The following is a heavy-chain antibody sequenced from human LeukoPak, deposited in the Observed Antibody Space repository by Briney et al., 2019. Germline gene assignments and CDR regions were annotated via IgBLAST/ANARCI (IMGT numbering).Heavy chain of an antibody. CDR3: ARVSSSSLFDH. J-gene: IGHJ5*02. V-gene: IGHV3-11*04. Sequence: GGSLRLSCAASGFTFSDYYMSWIRQAPGKGLKWVSYISSTDSTIYYADSVKGRFTISRDNAKNSLYLQMNSLRAEDTAVYYCARVSSSSLFDHWGQGTLVTVSS. CDR1: GFTFSDYY. CDR2: ISSTDSTI. D-gene: IGHD6-6*01.